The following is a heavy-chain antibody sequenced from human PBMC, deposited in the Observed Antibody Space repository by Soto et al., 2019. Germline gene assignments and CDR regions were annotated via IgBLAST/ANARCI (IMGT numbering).Heavy chain of an antibody. CDR1: GCSISSGGYY. Sequence: TLSLTCTVSGCSISSGGYYWSWIRQHPGKGLEWIGYIYYSGSTYYNPSLKSRVTISVDTSKNQFSLKLSSVTAADTAVYYCVRETVTTLYYWGQGTLVTVSS. V-gene: IGHV4-31*03. CDR3: VRETVTTLYY. CDR2: IYYSGST. J-gene: IGHJ4*02. D-gene: IGHD4-17*01.